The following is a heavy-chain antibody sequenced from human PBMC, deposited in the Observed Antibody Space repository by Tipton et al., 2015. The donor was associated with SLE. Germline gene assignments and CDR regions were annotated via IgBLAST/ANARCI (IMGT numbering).Heavy chain of an antibody. J-gene: IGHJ6*02. CDR1: GGSISSYY. CDR2: TFYSGST. V-gene: IGHV4-59*01. Sequence: TLSLTCTVSGGSISSYYWSWIRQPPGKGLEWIGYTFYSGSTNYNPSLKSRVTISVDTSKNQFSLKLSSVTAADTAVYYCARDPGRYDFGPYGMDVWGQGTTVTVSS. D-gene: IGHD3-3*01. CDR3: ARDPGRYDFGPYGMDV.